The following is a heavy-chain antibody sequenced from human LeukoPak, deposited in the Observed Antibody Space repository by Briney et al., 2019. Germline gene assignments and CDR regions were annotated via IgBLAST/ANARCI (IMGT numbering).Heavy chain of an antibody. Sequence: SETLSLTCAVYGGSFSGYYWSWIRQPPEKGLEWIGEITHTGSTNYNPSLKSRVTISVDRSKNQFSLKLSSVTAADTAVYYCARGEMIVGTLDYWGQGTLVTVSS. J-gene: IGHJ4*02. CDR1: GGSFSGYY. CDR2: ITHTGST. D-gene: IGHD3-22*01. V-gene: IGHV4-34*01. CDR3: ARGEMIVGTLDY.